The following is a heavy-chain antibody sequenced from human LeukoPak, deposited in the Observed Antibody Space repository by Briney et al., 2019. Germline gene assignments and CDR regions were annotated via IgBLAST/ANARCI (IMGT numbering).Heavy chain of an antibody. J-gene: IGHJ3*02. V-gene: IGHV3-23*01. CDR1: GFTLRSYA. CDR3: AKDWDDAFDI. CDR2: FSGSGVST. Sequence: GGSLRLSCAASGFTLRSYAMSWVRQAPGEGLERVSAFSGSGVSTYYAEPVKGRFTISRDNSKNTLYLQMNSLRAEDTAVYYCAKDWDDAFDIWGQGTMVTVSS. D-gene: IGHD1-26*01.